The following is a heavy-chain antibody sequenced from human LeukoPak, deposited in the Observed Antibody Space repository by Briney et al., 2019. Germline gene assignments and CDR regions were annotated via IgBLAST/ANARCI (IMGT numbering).Heavy chain of an antibody. CDR2: ISYDGSNK. Sequence: GGSLRLSCAASGFTFSSYGMHWVRQAPGKGLEWVAVISYDGSNKYYADSMKGRFTISRDNSKNTLYLQMNSLRAEDTAVYYCAKDFSAAADFDYWGQGTLVTVSS. J-gene: IGHJ4*02. V-gene: IGHV3-30*18. D-gene: IGHD6-13*01. CDR1: GFTFSSYG. CDR3: AKDFSAAADFDY.